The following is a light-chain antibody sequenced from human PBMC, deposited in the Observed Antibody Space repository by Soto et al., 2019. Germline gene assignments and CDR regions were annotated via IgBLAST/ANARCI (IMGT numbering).Light chain of an antibody. J-gene: IGKJ2*01. Sequence: EIVLTQSPGTLSLSPGERATLSCRASQSVAANYLAWYQQKPGRAPRLLIYGAFNRATDIADRFSGSGSGTDFTLTISRPEPEDFAVYYCQQYGGSPYTFGPGTKLEIK. CDR3: QQYGGSPYT. CDR1: QSVAANY. CDR2: GAF. V-gene: IGKV3-20*01.